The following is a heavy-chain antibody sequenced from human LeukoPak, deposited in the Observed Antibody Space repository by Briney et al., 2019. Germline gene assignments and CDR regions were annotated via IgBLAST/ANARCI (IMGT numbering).Heavy chain of an antibody. CDR3: ARGGSRRSSSWYENFLRDNWFDP. D-gene: IGHD6-13*01. CDR1: GFTFSSYW. V-gene: IGHV3-7*01. Sequence: GGSLRLSCAASGFTFSSYWMSWVRQAPGKGLEWVANIKQDGSEKYYVDSVKGRFTISRDNAKNSLYLQMNSLRAEDTAVYYCARGGSRRSSSWYENFLRDNWFDPWGQGTLVTVSS. CDR2: IKQDGSEK. J-gene: IGHJ5*02.